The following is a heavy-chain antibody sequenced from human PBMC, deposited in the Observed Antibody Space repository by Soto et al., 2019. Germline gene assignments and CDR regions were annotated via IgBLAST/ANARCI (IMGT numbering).Heavy chain of an antibody. D-gene: IGHD7-27*01. V-gene: IGHV3-48*03. J-gene: IGHJ4*02. CDR3: ARLGTYFDY. Sequence: VGSLRLFCAASGFTFSSYEMNWVRQAPGKGLEWVSYIRSSGSTTYYADSVKGRFTISRDNAKNSLNLQMNSLRAEDTAVYYCARLGTYFDYWGQGALVTVSS. CDR1: GFTFSSYE. CDR2: IRSSGSTT.